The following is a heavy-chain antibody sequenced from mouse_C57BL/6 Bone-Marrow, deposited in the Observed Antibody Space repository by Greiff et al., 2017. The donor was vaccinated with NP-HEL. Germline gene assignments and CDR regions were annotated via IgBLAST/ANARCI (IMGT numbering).Heavy chain of an antibody. CDR3: ARSPYYYGSSPVDFDY. CDR2: IRNKANGYTT. J-gene: IGHJ2*01. CDR1: GFTFTDYY. Sequence: EVKLMESGGGLVQPGGSLSLSCAASGFTFTDYYMSWVRQPPGKALEWLGFIRNKANGYTTEYSASVKGRFTISRDNSQSILYLQMNALRAEDSATYYCARSPYYYGSSPVDFDYWGQGTTLTVSS. V-gene: IGHV7-3*01. D-gene: IGHD1-1*01.